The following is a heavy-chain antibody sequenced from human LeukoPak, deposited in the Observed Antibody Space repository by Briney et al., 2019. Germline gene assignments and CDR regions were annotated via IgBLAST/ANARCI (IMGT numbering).Heavy chain of an antibody. CDR1: GGSFSGYY. CDR2: INHSGST. V-gene: IGHV4-34*01. D-gene: IGHD2-15*01. J-gene: IGHJ4*02. CDR3: AASDCSGGSCYPFDY. Sequence: PSETLSLTCAVSGGSFSGYYWSWIRQPPGKGLEWIGEINHSGSTNYNPSLKSRVTISVDTSKNQFSLKLSSVTAADTAVYYCAASDCSGGSCYPFDYWGQGTLVTVSS.